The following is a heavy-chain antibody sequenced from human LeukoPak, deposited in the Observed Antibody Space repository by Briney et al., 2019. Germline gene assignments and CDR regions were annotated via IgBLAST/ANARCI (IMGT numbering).Heavy chain of an antibody. D-gene: IGHD3-22*01. V-gene: IGHV1-18*01. Sequence: ASVKVSCKATSRISWVRQAPGQGLEWMGWIGTYGGDTYYAQKFQGRITVTTDTSTSTVYMELGNLRSDDTAVYYCARDLWNFYDDSGYNRDFDSWGQGTLVTVSS. CDR2: IGTYGGDT. CDR1: TSR. CDR3: ARDLWNFYDDSGYNRDFDS. J-gene: IGHJ5*01.